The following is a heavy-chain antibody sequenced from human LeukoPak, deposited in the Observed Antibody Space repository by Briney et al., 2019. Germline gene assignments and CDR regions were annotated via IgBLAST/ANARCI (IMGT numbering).Heavy chain of an antibody. CDR2: ISYDGGNK. CDR1: GFTFSSYA. J-gene: IGHJ5*02. Sequence: GRSLRLSCAASGFTFSSYAMHWVRQAPGKGLEWVAVISYDGGNKYYADSVKGRFTISRDNSKNTLYLQMNSLRAEDTAVYYCARGAAAAGTRDWFDPWGQGTLVTVSS. V-gene: IGHV3-30-3*01. CDR3: ARGAAAAGTRDWFDP. D-gene: IGHD6-13*01.